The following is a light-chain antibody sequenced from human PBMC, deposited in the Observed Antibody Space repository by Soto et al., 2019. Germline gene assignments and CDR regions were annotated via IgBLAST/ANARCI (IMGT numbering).Light chain of an antibody. CDR1: QSVSNY. Sequence: EIVLTQSPATLSLSPGERATLSCRASQSVSNYLAWYQQKPGQAPRLLTYDAFNNATGIPPRFSGSGSWTDYTLTISSLAPKDFAVYYCQQRSSWPLNFGGGTNVEIK. CDR3: QQRSSWPLN. V-gene: IGKV3-11*01. J-gene: IGKJ4*01. CDR2: DAF.